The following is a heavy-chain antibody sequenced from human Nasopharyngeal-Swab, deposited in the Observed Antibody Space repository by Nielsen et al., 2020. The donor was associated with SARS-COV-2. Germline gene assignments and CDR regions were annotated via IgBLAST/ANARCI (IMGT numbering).Heavy chain of an antibody. V-gene: IGHV4-4*02. Sequence: WIRQPPGKGLEWIAEIYHTGDTYYNPSLSSRVTISVDKSNNQFSLKLSSVTAADTAVYYCARGGWQLSSLPMDVWGQGTTVTVSS. CDR2: IYHTGDT. D-gene: IGHD5-24*01. J-gene: IGHJ6*02. CDR3: ARGGWQLSSLPMDV.